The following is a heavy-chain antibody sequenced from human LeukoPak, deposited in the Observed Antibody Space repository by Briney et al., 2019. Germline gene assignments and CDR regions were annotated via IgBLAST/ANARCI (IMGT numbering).Heavy chain of an antibody. CDR1: GFTFSSYA. J-gene: IGHJ3*02. V-gene: IGHV3-23*01. CDR2: ISGSGGST. Sequence: GGSLRLSCAASGFTFSSYAMSWVRQAPGKGLEWVSAISGSGGSTYYADSVKGRFTISRDNSKNTLYLQMNSLRAEDTAVYYCAKRISYGSGSAPNAFDIWGQGTMVTVSS. CDR3: AKRISYGSGSAPNAFDI. D-gene: IGHD3-10*01.